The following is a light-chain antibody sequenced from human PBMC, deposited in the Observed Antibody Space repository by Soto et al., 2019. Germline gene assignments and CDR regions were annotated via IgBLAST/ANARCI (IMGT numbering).Light chain of an antibody. CDR1: QSGSRTY. J-gene: IGKJ1*01. Sequence: EIVLTQSPGTLSLSPGERATLSCRASQSGSRTYLAWYQHKPGQAPGLLIYGASTRATGIPDRFSGSGSGTDFTLTISRLEPEDFAVDYCQQYGISPWTFGQGTNVEI. V-gene: IGKV3-20*01. CDR3: QQYGISPWT. CDR2: GAS.